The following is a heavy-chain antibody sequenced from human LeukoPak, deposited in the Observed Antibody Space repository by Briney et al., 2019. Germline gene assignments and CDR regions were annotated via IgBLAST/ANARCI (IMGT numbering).Heavy chain of an antibody. Sequence: GESLKISCEGSGYSFTTYWIGWVRHMPGKGLEWLGIIYPVDSDTRYSPSFQGQVTISADKSTNPAYLQWSSLKASDTAMYYCARGGLGVATTPFDFWGQGTMVTVSS. CDR3: ARGGLGVATTPFDF. CDR2: IYPVDSDT. V-gene: IGHV5-51*01. D-gene: IGHD1-26*01. CDR1: GYSFTTYW. J-gene: IGHJ3*01.